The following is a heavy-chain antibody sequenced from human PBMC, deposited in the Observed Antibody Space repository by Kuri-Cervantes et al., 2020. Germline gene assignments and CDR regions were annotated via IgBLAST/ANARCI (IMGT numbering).Heavy chain of an antibody. J-gene: IGHJ4*02. V-gene: IGHV3-53*01. CDR3: ARASGWYLVLDY. Sequence: GGSLRLSCAASGYTFSSYSMNWVRQAPGKGLEWVSVVYSGGSTYYADSVKGRFTISRDNSKNTLYFQMNSLRAEDTAVYYCARASGWYLVLDYWGQGTLVTVSS. D-gene: IGHD6-19*01. CDR2: VYSGGST. CDR1: GYTFSSYS.